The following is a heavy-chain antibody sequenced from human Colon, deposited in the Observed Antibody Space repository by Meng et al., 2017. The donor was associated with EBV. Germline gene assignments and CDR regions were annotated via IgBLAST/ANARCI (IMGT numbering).Heavy chain of an antibody. CDR3: ARGGNFDP. Sequence: QVQLVQSGSELKKPGSSVKVSFKASGYHFSTYTINWVRQAHGRCLEWMGWISTNTGTPTYTQGFTGRFVFSLDTSVSTAYLQISSLKAEDTAVYYCARGGNFDPWGQGTLVTVSS. J-gene: IGHJ5*02. CDR2: ISTNTGTP. CDR1: GYHFSTYT. V-gene: IGHV7-4-1*02. D-gene: IGHD2/OR15-2a*01.